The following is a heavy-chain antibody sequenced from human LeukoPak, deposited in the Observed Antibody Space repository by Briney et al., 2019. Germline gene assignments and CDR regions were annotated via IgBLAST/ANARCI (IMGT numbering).Heavy chain of an antibody. J-gene: IGHJ4*02. CDR3: ARRIAVAGE. V-gene: IGHV1-8*01. D-gene: IGHD6-19*01. CDR1: GYTFTNYD. CDR2: VSPTSGNT. Sequence: ASVKVSCKASGYTFTNYDTNWVRQATGQGLEWMGWVSPTSGNTYYAQKFQGRVTMTRDTSITTAYMELSSLRSEDTAVYYCARRIAVAGEWGQGTLVTVSS.